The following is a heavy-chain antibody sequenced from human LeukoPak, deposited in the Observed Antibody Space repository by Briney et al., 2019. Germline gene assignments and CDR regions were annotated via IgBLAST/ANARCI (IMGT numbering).Heavy chain of an antibody. V-gene: IGHV4-30-2*01. D-gene: IGHD2-2*01. CDR2: IYHSGST. CDR1: GGSISSGGYY. Sequence: SETLSLTCTVSGGSISSGGYYWSWIRQPPGKGLEWIGYIYHSGSTYYNSSLKSRVTISVDRSKNQFSLKLSSVTAADTAVYYCARQSVPYYGMDVWGQGTTVTVSS. CDR3: ARQSVPYYGMDV. J-gene: IGHJ6*02.